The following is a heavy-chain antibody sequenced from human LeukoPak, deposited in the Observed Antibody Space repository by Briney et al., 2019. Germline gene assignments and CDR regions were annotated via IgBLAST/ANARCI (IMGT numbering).Heavy chain of an antibody. V-gene: IGHV4-39*01. J-gene: IGHJ4*02. CDR3: ARHRSKWLQSSFDY. CDR1: GGSISSRPYY. Sequence: PSETLSLTCTVSGGSISSRPYYWGWIRQPPGKGLEWLGSFDYSGNTYDNPSLKSRVTISVDTSKNQFSLKLNSVTAADTAVYYCARHRSKWLQSSFDYWGQGTLVTVSS. CDR2: FDYSGNT. D-gene: IGHD5-24*01.